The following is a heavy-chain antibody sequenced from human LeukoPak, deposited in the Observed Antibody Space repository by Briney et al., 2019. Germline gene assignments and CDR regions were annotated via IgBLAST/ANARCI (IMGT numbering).Heavy chain of an antibody. CDR2: IYYSGST. CDR3: ASGTGPDAFDI. D-gene: IGHD1-14*01. J-gene: IGHJ3*02. Sequence: SETLSLTCTVSGGSISSGDYYWSWIRQPPGKGLEWIGYIYYSGSTYYNPSLKSRVTISVDTSKNQFSLKLSSVTAADTAVYYWASGTGPDAFDIWGQGTMVTVSS. V-gene: IGHV4-30-4*01. CDR1: GGSISSGDYY.